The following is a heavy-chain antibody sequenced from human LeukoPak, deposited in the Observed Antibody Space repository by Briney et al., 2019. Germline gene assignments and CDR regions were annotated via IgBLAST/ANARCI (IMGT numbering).Heavy chain of an antibody. D-gene: IGHD5-18*01. CDR1: GFTFSSYW. Sequence: PGVSLRLCCAASGFTFSSYWMSWVRQAQGKGLEWVANIKQDGSEKYYVDSVKGRFTISRDNAKNSLYLQMNSLRAEDTAVYYCRGIQLWARTYAFDIWGQGTMVTVSS. CDR2: IKQDGSEK. J-gene: IGHJ3*02. V-gene: IGHV3-7*01. CDR3: RGIQLWARTYAFDI.